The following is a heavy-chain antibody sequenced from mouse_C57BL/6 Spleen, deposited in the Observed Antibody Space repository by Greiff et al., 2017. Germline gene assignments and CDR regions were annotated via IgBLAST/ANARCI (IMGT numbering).Heavy chain of an antibody. CDR2: IGPGSGST. V-gene: IGHV1-77*01. Sequence: QVQLQQSGAELVKPGASVKISCKASGYTFTDYYINWVKQRPGQGLEWIGKIGPGSGSTYYNEKFKGKATLTADKSSSTAYMQLSSLTSEDSALYFCAPYGYDGDWYFDVWGTGTTVTVSS. CDR3: APYGYDGDWYFDV. D-gene: IGHD2-2*01. J-gene: IGHJ1*03. CDR1: GYTFTDYY.